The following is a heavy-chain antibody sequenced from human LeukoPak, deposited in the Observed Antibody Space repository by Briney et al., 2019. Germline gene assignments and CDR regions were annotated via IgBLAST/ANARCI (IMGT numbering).Heavy chain of an antibody. J-gene: IGHJ3*02. CDR1: GYTFSPYW. CDR2: ISGDGSTI. D-gene: IGHD3-10*01. Sequence: GGSLRLSSAASGYTFSPYWMHWVRQAPGKGLVWVSHISGDGSTIVYADSVKGRFTVSRDNAKNTLFLQMDSLRAEDTAVYYCARDRGTPDSFNSWGQGTVVTVSS. V-gene: IGHV3-74*01. CDR3: ARDRGTPDSFNS.